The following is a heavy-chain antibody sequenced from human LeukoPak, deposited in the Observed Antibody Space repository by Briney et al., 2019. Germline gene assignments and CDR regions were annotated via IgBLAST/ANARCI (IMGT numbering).Heavy chain of an antibody. CDR1: GGTFSSYA. V-gene: IGHV1-69*06. CDR3: ARDGSVSGWPAFGY. Sequence: SVKVSCKASGGTFSSYAISWVRQAPGQGLEWMGGIIPIFGTANYAQKFQGRVTITADKSTSTAYMELSSLRSEDTAVYYCARDGSVSGWPAFGYWGQGTLVTVSS. D-gene: IGHD6-19*01. CDR2: IIPIFGTA. J-gene: IGHJ4*02.